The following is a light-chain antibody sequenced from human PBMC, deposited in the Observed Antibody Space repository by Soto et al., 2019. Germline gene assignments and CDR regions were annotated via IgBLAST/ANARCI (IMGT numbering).Light chain of an antibody. Sequence: EIVLTQSPGTLSLSPGERATLSCRASQSVTSNYLAWYQQKPGQAPRLLIYGASSRSTGLPDRISGSGSGTDFTLTINRLESEDFAVYYCQQYGNSPWTFGRGTKVEIK. CDR3: QQYGNSPWT. CDR1: QSVTSNY. V-gene: IGKV3-20*01. CDR2: GAS. J-gene: IGKJ1*01.